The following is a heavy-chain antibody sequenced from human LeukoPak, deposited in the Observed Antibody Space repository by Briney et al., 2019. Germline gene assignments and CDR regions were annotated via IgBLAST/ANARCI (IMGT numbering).Heavy chain of an antibody. CDR2: ITDSGGNT. Sequence: GGSRRLSCTASGFTFSSYAMGWVRQAPGKGREWVGGITDSGGNTDYADSLKGLSTISRDNSKNPLYLQVNTLRAEDTAVYYCAKGNGYSYGRYYFDYWGQGTLVTVSS. V-gene: IGHV3-23*01. CDR1: GFTFSSYA. CDR3: AKGNGYSYGRYYFDY. J-gene: IGHJ4*02. D-gene: IGHD5-18*01.